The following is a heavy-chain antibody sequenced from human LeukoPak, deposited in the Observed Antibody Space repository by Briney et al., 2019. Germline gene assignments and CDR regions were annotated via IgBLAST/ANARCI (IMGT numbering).Heavy chain of an antibody. CDR2: ISSNGGST. CDR1: GFPFSSYA. Sequence: PGGSLRLSCAASGFPFSSYAMHWVRQAPGKGLEYVSAISSNGGSTYYANSVKGRFTISRDNSKNTLYLQMGSLRAEDMAVYYCGRIAAAGTAWGQGTLVTVSS. V-gene: IGHV3-64*01. D-gene: IGHD6-13*01. CDR3: GRIAAAGTA. J-gene: IGHJ4*02.